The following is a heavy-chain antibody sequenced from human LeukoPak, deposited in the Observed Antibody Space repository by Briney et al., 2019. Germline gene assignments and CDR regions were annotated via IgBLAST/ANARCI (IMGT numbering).Heavy chain of an antibody. CDR3: ARRVGGIVVVPAAPVRAYYYYYYMDV. CDR1: GFTFSSYW. CDR2: IKQDGSEK. D-gene: IGHD2-2*01. Sequence: PGGSLRLSCAASGFTFSSYWMSWVRQAPGKGLEWVANIKQDGSEKYYVASVKGRFTISRDNAKNSLYLQMNSLRAEDTAVYYCARRVGGIVVVPAAPVRAYYYYYYMDVWGKGTTVTVSS. J-gene: IGHJ6*03. V-gene: IGHV3-7*01.